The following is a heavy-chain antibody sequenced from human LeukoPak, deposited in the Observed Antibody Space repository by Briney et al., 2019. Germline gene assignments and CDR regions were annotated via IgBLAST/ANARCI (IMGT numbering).Heavy chain of an antibody. J-gene: IGHJ4*02. Sequence: SETLSLTCAVYGGSFSGYYWSWIRQPPGMGLEWIGEINHSGGTNYNPSLKSRVTISVDTSKNQFSLKLSSVTAADTAVYYCATGMTTVTTSANDYWGQGTLVTVSS. V-gene: IGHV4-34*01. CDR3: ATGMTTVTTSANDY. CDR2: INHSGGT. CDR1: GGSFSGYY. D-gene: IGHD4-17*01.